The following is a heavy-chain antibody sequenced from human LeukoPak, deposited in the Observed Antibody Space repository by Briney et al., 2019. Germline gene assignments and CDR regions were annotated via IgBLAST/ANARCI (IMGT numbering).Heavy chain of an antibody. D-gene: IGHD3-22*01. CDR3: ARHQGDYYDSSGPVDWFDP. V-gene: IGHV4-34*01. J-gene: IGHJ5*02. Sequence: KPSETLSLTCAVYGGSFSGYYWSWIRQPPGKGLEWIGEINHSGSTNYNPSLKSRVTISVDTSKNQFSLKLSSVTAADTAVYYCARHQGDYYDSSGPVDWFDPWGQGTLVTVSS. CDR1: GGSFSGYY. CDR2: INHSGST.